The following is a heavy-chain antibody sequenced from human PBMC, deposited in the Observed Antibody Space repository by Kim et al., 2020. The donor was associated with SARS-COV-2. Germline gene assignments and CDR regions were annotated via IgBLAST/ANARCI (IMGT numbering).Heavy chain of an antibody. Sequence: FYAGPVKGRFTIPRDNSKNTVEIKMNSLRAEETAIYYCAKGPPQLERACDYWGQGTLVTVSS. CDR3: AKGPPQLERACDY. V-gene: IGHV3-23*01. J-gene: IGHJ4*02. D-gene: IGHD2-2*01.